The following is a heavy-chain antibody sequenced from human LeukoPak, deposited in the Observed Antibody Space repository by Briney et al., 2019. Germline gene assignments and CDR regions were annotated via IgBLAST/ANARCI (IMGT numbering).Heavy chain of an antibody. CDR2: MRSDGYND. D-gene: IGHD4-17*01. V-gene: IGHV3-30*02. J-gene: IGHJ4*02. CDR1: GFTFSVYG. CDR3: AKAHSATDPYYFDS. Sequence: GGSLRLSCVSSGFTFSVYGMHWVRQAPGKGLEWVAFMRSDGYNDYYAGSVKGRFTISRDNSRNSLYLQMNGLRPDDSALYYCAKAHSATDPYYFDSWGQGTLVTVSS.